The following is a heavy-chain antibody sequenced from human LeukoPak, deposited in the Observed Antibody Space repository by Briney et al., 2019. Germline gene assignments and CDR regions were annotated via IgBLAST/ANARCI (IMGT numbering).Heavy chain of an antibody. D-gene: IGHD3-22*01. CDR1: GYTFTSYG. Sequence: ASVKVSCKASGYTFTSYGISGVRQAPRQGLKWMGWISTYNGNTNYAQKLQGRGTMTTDTSTSTAYMDLRSLRSDDTAVYYCARGGMIVVDLDYWGQGTLVTVSS. CDR3: ARGGMIVVDLDY. CDR2: ISTYNGNT. V-gene: IGHV1-18*01. J-gene: IGHJ4*02.